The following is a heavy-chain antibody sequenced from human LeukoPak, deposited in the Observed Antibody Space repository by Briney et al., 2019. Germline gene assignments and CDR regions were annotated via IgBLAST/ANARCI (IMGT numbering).Heavy chain of an antibody. V-gene: IGHV4-59*01. CDR3: ARDRDGYNRYDY. Sequence: SETLSLTCTVSGGSISNYYWTWIRQPPGKGLEWIGYIYYSGNTNYNPSLKSRVTISIDTSKNQFSLKLSSVTAADTAVYYSARDRDGYNRYDYWGQGTLVTVSS. D-gene: IGHD5-24*01. J-gene: IGHJ4*02. CDR1: GGSISNYY. CDR2: IYYSGNT.